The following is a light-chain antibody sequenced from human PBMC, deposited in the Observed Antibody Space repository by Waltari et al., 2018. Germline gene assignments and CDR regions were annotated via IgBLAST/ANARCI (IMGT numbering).Light chain of an antibody. CDR1: QIVLYNPNNLNY. V-gene: IGKV4-1*01. J-gene: IGKJ1*01. CDR2: WAS. Sequence: DIVMTQSPDSLAVSLGERATINCKSSQIVLYNPNNLNYLSWYQYKPGQPPKLLFYWASTRESGVPARFSGSGSGTDFTLTISSLQAEDVAVYYCQQYFATPRTFGQGTKVEIK. CDR3: QQYFATPRT.